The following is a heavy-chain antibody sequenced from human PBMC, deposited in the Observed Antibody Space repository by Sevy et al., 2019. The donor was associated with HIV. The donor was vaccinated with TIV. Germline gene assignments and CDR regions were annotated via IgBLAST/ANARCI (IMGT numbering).Heavy chain of an antibody. V-gene: IGHV3-11*06. CDR2: ISSSSYT. CDR3: ARDSLSYGDYADY. D-gene: IGHD4-17*01. J-gene: IGHJ4*02. Sequence: GGSLRLSCAASGFTFSDYYMSWIRQAPGKGLEWVSYISSSSYTNYADSVKGRFTISRDNAKNSLYLQMNSLRDEDTAVYYCARDSLSYGDYADYWGQGTLVTVSS. CDR1: GFTFSDYY.